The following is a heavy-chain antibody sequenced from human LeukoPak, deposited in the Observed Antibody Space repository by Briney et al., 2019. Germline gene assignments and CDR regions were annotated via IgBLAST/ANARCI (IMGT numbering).Heavy chain of an antibody. D-gene: IGHD3-10*01. CDR2: IHTSGYT. Sequence: SETLSLTCIVSGASISSHYWSWIRQPPGKGLEWIGYIHTSGYTNYNPSLQSRVTMSTDMSENQFSLKLTSVTAADTAVYYCARLGQITLVRGQSYYYHSMDVWAQGTTVTVSS. V-gene: IGHV4-4*08. CDR3: ARLGQITLVRGQSYYYHSMDV. J-gene: IGHJ6*02. CDR1: GASISSHY.